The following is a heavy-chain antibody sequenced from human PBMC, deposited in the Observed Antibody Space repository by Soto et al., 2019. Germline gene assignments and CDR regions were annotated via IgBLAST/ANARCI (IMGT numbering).Heavy chain of an antibody. V-gene: IGHV4-31*03. CDR2: IYYSGST. D-gene: IGHD4-17*01. CDR3: ARGRDGGAAN. CDR1: GGSINSGGYY. J-gene: IGHJ4*02. Sequence: TLSLTCTVSGGSINSGGYYWNWIRQHPGKGLEWIGYIYYSGSTYYNPSLKSRVTISVDTSKNQFSLKLTSVTAADTAVYYCARGRDGGAANWGQGTLVTVSS.